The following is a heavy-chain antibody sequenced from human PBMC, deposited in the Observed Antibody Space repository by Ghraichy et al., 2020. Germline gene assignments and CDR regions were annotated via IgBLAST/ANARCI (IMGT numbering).Heavy chain of an antibody. D-gene: IGHD3-22*01. CDR3: AKDLASSDKYGDRFDP. Sequence: GESLNISCVASGFSFSNYAMNWVRQAPGKGLEWVSLISKSGDATYYTDSVKGRFTISRDDFGNTLYLQMNSLRAEDTAVYYCAKDLASSDKYGDRFDPWGQGTLVTVSS. J-gene: IGHJ5*02. V-gene: IGHV3-23*01. CDR1: GFSFSNYA. CDR2: ISKSGDAT.